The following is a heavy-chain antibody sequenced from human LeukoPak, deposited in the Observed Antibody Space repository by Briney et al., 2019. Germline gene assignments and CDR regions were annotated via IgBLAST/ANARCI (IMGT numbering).Heavy chain of an antibody. CDR3: ARSLNDYYDSSGYYYGFDY. Sequence: SETLSLTCTVSGGSISSGDYYWSWIRQPPGKGLEWIGEIYHSGSTNYNPSLKSRVTISVDKSKNQFSLKLSSVTAADTAVYYCARSLNDYYDSSGYYYGFDYWGQGTLVTVSS. D-gene: IGHD3-22*01. J-gene: IGHJ4*02. CDR1: GGSISSGDYY. CDR2: IYHSGST. V-gene: IGHV4-30-4*01.